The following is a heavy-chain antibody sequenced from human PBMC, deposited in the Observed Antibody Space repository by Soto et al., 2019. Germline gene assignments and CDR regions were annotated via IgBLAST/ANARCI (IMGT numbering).Heavy chain of an antibody. CDR2: INSDGSST. V-gene: IGHV3-74*01. Sequence: GGSLRLSCAASGFTFSSYWMHWVRQAPGKGLVWVSRINSDGSSTSYADSVMGRFTISRDNAKNTLYLQMNSLRAEDTAVYYCARESGGYSSGWYYYYYYMDVWGKGTTVTVSS. D-gene: IGHD6-19*01. CDR1: GFTFSSYW. J-gene: IGHJ6*03. CDR3: ARESGGYSSGWYYYYYYMDV.